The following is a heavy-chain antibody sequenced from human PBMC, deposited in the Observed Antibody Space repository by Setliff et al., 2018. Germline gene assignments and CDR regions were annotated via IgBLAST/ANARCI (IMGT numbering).Heavy chain of an antibody. J-gene: IGHJ4*02. D-gene: IGHD2-2*01. CDR2: IMQDGGAQ. V-gene: IGHV3-7*03. CDR1: GFSFRDAW. CDR3: TTYCDSTTCALDY. Sequence: GGSLRLSCEASGFSFRDAWMIWVRQPPGKGLEWVANIMQDGGAQYYLDSVKGRFTVSRDNSNNTLYLHMSSLRAEDTAVYYCTTYCDSTTCALDYWGQGILVTVSS.